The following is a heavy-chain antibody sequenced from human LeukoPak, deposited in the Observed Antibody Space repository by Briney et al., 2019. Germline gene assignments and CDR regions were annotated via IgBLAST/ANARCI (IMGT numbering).Heavy chain of an antibody. V-gene: IGHV3-7*03. CDR1: GFIFSTIY. D-gene: IGHD1-26*01. Sequence: GGSLRLSCAASGFIFSTIYMSWVRQTPGQGLEWVANINVDGTAEYYVDSVKGRFTISRDNAKNSLYLQMNSLRAEDTAVYYCARDPYRFAFDIWGQGTAVLVSS. J-gene: IGHJ3*02. CDR3: ARDPYRFAFDI. CDR2: INVDGTAE.